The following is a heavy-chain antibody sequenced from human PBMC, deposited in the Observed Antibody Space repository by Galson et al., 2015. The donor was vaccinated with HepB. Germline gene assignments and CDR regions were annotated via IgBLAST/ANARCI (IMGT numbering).Heavy chain of an antibody. V-gene: IGHV4-59*08. CDR3: ASLYPTYYYDSSGYPEYFQH. D-gene: IGHD3-22*01. J-gene: IGHJ1*01. CDR1: GGSISSYY. Sequence: SETLSLTCTVSGGSISSYYWSWIRQPPGKGLEWIGYIYYSGSTNYNPSLKSRVTISVDTSKNQFSLKLSSVTAADTAVYYCASLYPTYYYDSSGYPEYFQHWGQGTLVTVSS. CDR2: IYYSGST.